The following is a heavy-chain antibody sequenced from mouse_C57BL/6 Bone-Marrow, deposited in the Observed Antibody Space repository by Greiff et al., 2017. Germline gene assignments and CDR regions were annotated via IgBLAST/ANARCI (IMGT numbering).Heavy chain of an antibody. CDR2: IYPGSGNT. CDR3: ARTYYSNYVDYAMDY. J-gene: IGHJ4*01. CDR1: GYTFTDYY. V-gene: IGHV1-76*01. Sequence: VQLKESGAELVRPGASVKLSCKASGYTFTDYYINWVKQRPGQGLEWIARIYPGSGNTYYNEKFKGKATLTAEKSSSTAYMQLSSLTSEDSAVYFCARTYYSNYVDYAMDYWGQGTSVTVSS. D-gene: IGHD2-5*01.